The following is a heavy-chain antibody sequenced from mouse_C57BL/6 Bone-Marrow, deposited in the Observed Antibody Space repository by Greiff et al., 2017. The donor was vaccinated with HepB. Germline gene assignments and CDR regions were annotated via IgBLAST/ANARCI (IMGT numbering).Heavy chain of an antibody. V-gene: IGHV1-82*01. D-gene: IGHD1-1*01. J-gene: IGHJ2*01. CDR1: GYAFSSSW. CDR3: ASGTTVVAKYYFDY. Sequence: VQLQQSGPELVKPGASVKISCKASGYAFSSSWMNWVKQRPGKGLEWIGRIYPGDGDTNYNGKFKGKATLTADKSSSTAYMQLSSLTSEDSAVYFYASGTTVVAKYYFDYWGQGTTLTVSS. CDR2: IYPGDGDT.